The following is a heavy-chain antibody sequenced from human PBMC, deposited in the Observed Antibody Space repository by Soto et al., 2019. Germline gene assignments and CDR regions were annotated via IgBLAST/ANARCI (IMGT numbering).Heavy chain of an antibody. D-gene: IGHD5-18*01. CDR3: AATVETRQN. J-gene: IGHJ4*02. Sequence: QTGGSLRLSCAASGFTFSSNWMHWVRQAPGKGPVWVSRIKSDGSITDYADAVKGRFTISRDNAKNTLYLQMNSLRTEDTAVYYCAATVETRQNWGQGTLVTVSS. CDR2: IKSDGSIT. V-gene: IGHV3-74*01. CDR1: GFTFSSNW.